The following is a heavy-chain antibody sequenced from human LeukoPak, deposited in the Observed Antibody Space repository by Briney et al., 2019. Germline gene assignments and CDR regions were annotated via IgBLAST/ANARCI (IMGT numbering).Heavy chain of an antibody. CDR3: ARERDHTYRSGWWKDDY. D-gene: IGHD6-19*01. CDR2: IIPILGIA. Sequence: SVKVSCKASGGTFSSYAISWVRQAPGQGLEWMGRIIPILGIANYAQKFQGRVTITADKSTSTAYMELSSLRSEDTAVYYCARERDHTYRSGWWKDDYGGQGTLVTVSS. CDR1: GGTFSSYA. V-gene: IGHV1-69*04. J-gene: IGHJ4*02.